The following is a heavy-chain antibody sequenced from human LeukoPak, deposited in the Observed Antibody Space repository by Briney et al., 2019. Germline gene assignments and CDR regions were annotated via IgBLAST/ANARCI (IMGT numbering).Heavy chain of an antibody. CDR1: GFDLSDYY. J-gene: IGHJ5*02. CDR2: ITTSGSTI. Sequence: GGSLRLSCEASGFDLSDYYMTWIRQTPGRGLEWVSYITTSGSTIYYADSVKGPFTISRDNSKNSLFLHMNSLGAEDTAIYYCARDGANSNWNDPRNWFDPWGQGTLVIVSS. CDR3: ARDGANSNWNDPRNWFDP. V-gene: IGHV3-11*01. D-gene: IGHD1-1*01.